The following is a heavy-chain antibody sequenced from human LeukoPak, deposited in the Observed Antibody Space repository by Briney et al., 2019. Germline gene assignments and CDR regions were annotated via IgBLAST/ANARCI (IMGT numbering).Heavy chain of an antibody. CDR3: ARDQLAYSGYDTLFDY. CDR2: MRSKTNNYAT. Sequence: GGSLRLSCAASGFTFNGSAVHWVRQASGKGLEWVGRMRSKTNNYATAYTASVKGRFTISRDDAKNTAYLQLNSLRPDDTAVYYCARDQLAYSGYDTLFDYWGQGTLVTVSS. V-gene: IGHV3-73*01. J-gene: IGHJ4*02. D-gene: IGHD5-12*01. CDR1: GFTFNGSA.